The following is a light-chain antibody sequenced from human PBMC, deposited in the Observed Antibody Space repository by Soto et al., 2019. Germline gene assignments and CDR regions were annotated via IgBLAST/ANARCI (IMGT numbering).Light chain of an antibody. CDR1: SANIGNNF. CDR2: DNN. Sequence: QSVLTQPPSVSAAPGQKVTISCSGSSANIGNNFVSWYQQFPGTAPKLLIYDNNKRPSGIPDRFSGSKSGTSATLGITGLQTGDEALYYCATWGTTVSDVLFGGGTKVTVL. J-gene: IGLJ2*01. V-gene: IGLV1-51*01. CDR3: ATWGTTVSDVL.